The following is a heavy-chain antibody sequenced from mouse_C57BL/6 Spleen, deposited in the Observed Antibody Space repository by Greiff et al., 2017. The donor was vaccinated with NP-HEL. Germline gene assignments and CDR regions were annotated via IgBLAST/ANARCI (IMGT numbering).Heavy chain of an antibody. CDR1: GYAFSSSW. CDR3: ARFGPFAY. Sequence: QVQLQQSGPELVKPGASVKISCKASGYAFSSSWLNWVKQRPGKGLEWIGRIYPGDGDTNYNGKFKGKATLTADKSSSTAYMQLSSLTAEDSAVYFCARFGPFAYWGQGTLVTVSA. J-gene: IGHJ3*01. CDR2: IYPGDGDT. V-gene: IGHV1-82*01.